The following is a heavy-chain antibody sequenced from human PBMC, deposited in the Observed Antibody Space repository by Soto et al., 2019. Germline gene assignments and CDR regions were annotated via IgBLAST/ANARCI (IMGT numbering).Heavy chain of an antibody. J-gene: IGHJ5*02. CDR2: ISYDGSNK. D-gene: IGHD2-2*02. CDR1: VLTFSSYA. CDR3: ARDFGGVVPAAIQGWFDP. V-gene: IGHV3-30-3*01. Sequence: PWWSLRLSGSASVLTFSSYAMHGVRQATGKGLEWVAVISYDGSNKYYADSVKGRFTSSRDNSKNTLYLQMNSLRAEDTAVYYCARDFGGVVPAAIQGWFDPWGQGTLVTVSS.